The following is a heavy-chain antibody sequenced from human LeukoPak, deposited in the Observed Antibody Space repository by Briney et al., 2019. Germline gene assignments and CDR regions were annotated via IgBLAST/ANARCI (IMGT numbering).Heavy chain of an antibody. D-gene: IGHD2-21*02. Sequence: GGSLTLSCEASGFSFSDYYMTWIRQAPGEGLEWVSYISSGGDPTSYAESLEGRFTISRDNAKKSLYLRLNSLRPEDTAIYYCVRATEGGAMDVWGQGTTVTVSS. CDR3: VRATEGGAMDV. J-gene: IGHJ6*02. V-gene: IGHV3-11*05. CDR1: GFSFSDYY. CDR2: ISSGGDPT.